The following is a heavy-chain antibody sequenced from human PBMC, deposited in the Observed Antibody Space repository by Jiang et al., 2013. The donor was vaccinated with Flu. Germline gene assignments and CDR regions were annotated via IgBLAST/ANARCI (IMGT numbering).Heavy chain of an antibody. J-gene: IGHJ3*01. CDR3: ASDVRQDAFAF. CDR1: GGDFKNYV. V-gene: IGHV1-69*01. CDR2: VIPVFGTP. Sequence: SGAEVKKPGSSVKISCKASGGDFKNYVISYLRQAPGQGLEWVGGVIPVFGTPNYAPKFQGRVTITADESTSTAFMELSRLRPEDTAIYYCASDVRQDAFAFWGRGTTVTVSS.